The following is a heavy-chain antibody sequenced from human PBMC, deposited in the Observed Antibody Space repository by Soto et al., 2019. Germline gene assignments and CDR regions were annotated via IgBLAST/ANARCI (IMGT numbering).Heavy chain of an antibody. J-gene: IGHJ4*02. CDR3: AHGAGWLFGS. D-gene: IGHD6-19*01. Sequence: QITLEESGPALVKPTQTLTLTCTFSGFSLNTRAVGVGWIRQPPGKALEWLAFIYWDDNKYYSPSLKSRLTITKDTSKNQVVLTMTNTGPVDTATYYCAHGAGWLFGSWGQGTQVTVSS. CDR2: IYWDDNK. CDR1: GFSLNTRAVG. V-gene: IGHV2-5*02.